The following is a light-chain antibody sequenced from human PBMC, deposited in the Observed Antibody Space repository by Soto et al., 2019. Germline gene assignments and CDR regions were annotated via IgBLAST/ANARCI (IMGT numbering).Light chain of an antibody. CDR3: QQLNSYPLT. CDR2: AAS. Sequence: DIQLTQSPSFLSASVGARVPITCRASQDISDYLAWYQQRPGKAPKLLIYAASTLQSGVPSRFSGSGSGTEFTLTISSLQPEDFATYSCQQLNSYPLTFGGGTKVDIK. V-gene: IGKV1-9*01. J-gene: IGKJ4*01. CDR1: QDISDY.